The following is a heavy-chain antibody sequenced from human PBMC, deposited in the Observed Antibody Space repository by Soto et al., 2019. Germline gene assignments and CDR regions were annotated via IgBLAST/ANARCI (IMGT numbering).Heavy chain of an antibody. CDR3: ARGSRMKTLPQWYLDI. Sequence: EVQLEQSGAEVRKPGESQKISCKGSGYRFSNFWIAWVRQMTGKGLEWMGSIYHCDSDTRFSPSFQGQVTISADKSIDTAYLQWSSLKASDAGYYYCARGSRMKTLPQWYLDIWGRGTRVNVS. J-gene: IGHJ2*01. CDR1: GYRFSNFW. D-gene: IGHD2-21*02. CDR2: IYHCDSDT. V-gene: IGHV5-51*01.